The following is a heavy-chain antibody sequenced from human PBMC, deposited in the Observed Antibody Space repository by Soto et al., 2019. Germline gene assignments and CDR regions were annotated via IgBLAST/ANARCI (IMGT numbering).Heavy chain of an antibody. D-gene: IGHD6-13*01. CDR1: GYSFTSYW. CDR3: ATHPAHSSGWSYYYYGMDV. V-gene: IGHV5-51*01. CDR2: IYPGDSDT. Sequence: GESLKISCKGSGYSFTSYWIGWVRQMPGKVLESMGNIYPGDSDTRYSPSFQGQVTISADKSISTAYLQWSSLKASDTSMYYCATHPAHSSGWSYYYYGMDVWAKVTTVTVSS. J-gene: IGHJ6*04.